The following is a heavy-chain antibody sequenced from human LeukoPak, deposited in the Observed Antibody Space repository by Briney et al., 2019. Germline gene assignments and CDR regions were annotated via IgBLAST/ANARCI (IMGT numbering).Heavy chain of an antibody. CDR2: IYHSGST. J-gene: IGHJ3*02. CDR1: GDSISTYY. CDR3: ARYGDLGAFDI. Sequence: PSETLSLTCTVSGDSISTYYWSWIRQSPGKGLEWIGYIYHSGSTNYNPSLKSRVTISVDTSKNQFSLKLSSVTAADTAVYYCARYGDLGAFDIWGQGTMVTVSS. V-gene: IGHV4-59*01. D-gene: IGHD4-17*01.